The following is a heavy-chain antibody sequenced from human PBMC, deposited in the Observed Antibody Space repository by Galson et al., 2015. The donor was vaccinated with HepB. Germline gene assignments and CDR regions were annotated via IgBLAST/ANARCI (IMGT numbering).Heavy chain of an antibody. CDR1: GFTFSSYA. J-gene: IGHJ1*01. CDR2: ISYDGSNK. V-gene: IGHV3-30-3*01. D-gene: IGHD3-22*01. Sequence: SLRLSCAASGFTFSSYAMHWVRQAPGKGLEWVAVISYDGSNKYYADSVKGRFTISRDNSKNTLYLQMNSLRAEDTAVYYCARDAYPHYYDSSGYWQFQHWGQGTLVTVSS. CDR3: ARDAYPHYYDSSGYWQFQH.